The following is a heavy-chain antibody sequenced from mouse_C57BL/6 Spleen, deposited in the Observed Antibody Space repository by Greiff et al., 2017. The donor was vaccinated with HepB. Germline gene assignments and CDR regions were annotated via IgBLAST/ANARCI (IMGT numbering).Heavy chain of an antibody. Sequence: QVQLKQPGAELVRPGTSVKLSCKASGYTFTSYWMHWVKQRPGQGLEWIGVIDPSDSYTNYNQKFKGKATLTVDTSSSTAYMQLSSLTSEDSAVYYCARGEDLLWHDYWGQGTTLTVSS. CDR3: ARGEDLLWHDY. D-gene: IGHD2-1*01. CDR2: IDPSDSYT. CDR1: GYTFTSYW. J-gene: IGHJ2*01. V-gene: IGHV1-59*01.